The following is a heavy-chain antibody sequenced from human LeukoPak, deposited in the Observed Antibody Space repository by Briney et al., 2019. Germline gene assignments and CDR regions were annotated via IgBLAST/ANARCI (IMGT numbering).Heavy chain of an antibody. Sequence: GGSLRLSCAASGFTFSSYAMSWFRQAPGKGLEWVSAISGSGGSTYYADSVKGRFTISRDNSKNTLYLQINSLRAEDTAVYYCARYPVNPYYFDYWGQGTLVTVSS. CDR2: ISGSGGST. CDR3: ARYPVNPYYFDY. J-gene: IGHJ4*02. D-gene: IGHD1-14*01. CDR1: GFTFSSYA. V-gene: IGHV3-23*01.